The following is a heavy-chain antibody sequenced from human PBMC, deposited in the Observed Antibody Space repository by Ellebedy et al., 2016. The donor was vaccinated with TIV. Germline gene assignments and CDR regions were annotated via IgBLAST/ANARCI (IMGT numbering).Heavy chain of an antibody. Sequence: PGGSLRLSCATSGFTFSIYAMHWVRQAPGKGLEWVAVMSFDEQTKYYADSVKGRFTISRDNSKDTLSLQMNSLRVEDTAVYYCVRDNSPALNRVIKMIAPCLQFWGQGTLVTVSS. J-gene: IGHJ1*01. CDR3: VRDNSPALNRVIKMIAPCLQF. CDR2: MSFDEQTK. V-gene: IGHV3-30*04. CDR1: GFTFSIYA. D-gene: IGHD3-22*01.